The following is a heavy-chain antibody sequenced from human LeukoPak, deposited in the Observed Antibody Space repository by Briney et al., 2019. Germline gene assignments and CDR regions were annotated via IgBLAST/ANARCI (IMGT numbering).Heavy chain of an antibody. CDR2: TYYLSHWVR. D-gene: IGHD3-16*01. CDR1: GDSVSNNIAS. Sequence: SQTISLTCAISGDSVSNNIASWDWIRQSPSRGLEWLGRTYYLSHWVRDYAESVRRRITINPDTSKNQFSLLLNSAGPGDSAVYFCARRGDGNSYYDYWGQGILVTVSS. J-gene: IGHJ4*02. V-gene: IGHV6-1*01. CDR3: ARRGDGNSYYDY.